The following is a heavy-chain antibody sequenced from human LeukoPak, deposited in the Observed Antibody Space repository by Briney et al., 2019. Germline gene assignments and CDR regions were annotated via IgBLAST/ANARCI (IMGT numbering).Heavy chain of an antibody. CDR1: GFTFSSYA. V-gene: IGHV3-30*04. CDR3: ARSNHDAFDI. D-gene: IGHD1-14*01. CDR2: ISYDGSNK. J-gene: IGHJ3*02. Sequence: GSLRLSCAASGFTFSSYAMHWVRQAPGKGLEWVAVISYDGSNKYYADSVKGRLTISRDNSKNTLYLQMNSLRAEDTAVYYCARSNHDAFDIWGQGTMVTVSS.